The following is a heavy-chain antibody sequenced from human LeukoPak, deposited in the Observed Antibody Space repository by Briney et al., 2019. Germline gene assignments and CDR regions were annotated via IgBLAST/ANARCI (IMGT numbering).Heavy chain of an antibody. CDR2: IYYGRYT. Sequence: SETLSLTCTVSGGSISSNNYYWGWIRQPPGKGLEWIGSIYYGRYTYYNPSLKSRVTISVDTSKNQFSLKLSSVTAADTAIYYCQSRFLEWLLDYWGLGTLVTVSS. J-gene: IGHJ4*02. CDR1: GGSISSNNYY. D-gene: IGHD3-3*01. V-gene: IGHV4-39*01. CDR3: QSRFLEWLLDY.